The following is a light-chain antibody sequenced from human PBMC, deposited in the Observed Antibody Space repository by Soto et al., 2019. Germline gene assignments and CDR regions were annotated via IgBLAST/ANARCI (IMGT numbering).Light chain of an antibody. CDR1: QTISTY. CDR3: HQSDSTPYT. J-gene: IGKJ2*01. CDR2: DAS. V-gene: IGKV1-39*01. Sequence: DIQMTQSPSSLSASVGDRVTITCRASQTISTYLNWYQQKPEKAPRLLIYDASSLLSGVPSRFSGSGSGTDFTLTIASLQPEDFSTYYCHQSDSTPYTFGQGTKVEI.